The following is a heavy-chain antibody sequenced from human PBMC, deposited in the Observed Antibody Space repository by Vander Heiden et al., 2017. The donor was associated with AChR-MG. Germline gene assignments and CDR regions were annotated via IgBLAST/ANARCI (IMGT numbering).Heavy chain of an antibody. V-gene: IGHV7-4-1*02. CDR2: INFDAGNP. D-gene: IGHD2-2*01. CDR1: GYTFPYLH. Sequence: QVQLVQSASELKKPGASVKASCKASGYTFPYLHMHRLRQAAGEGLQWMGWINFDAGNPTYAQGFTGRFVFSFDTSVSTAYLHISSLTAEDTALDDCAPSRNMRVDYWGPGTLVTVSS. J-gene: IGHJ4*02. CDR3: APSRNMRVDY.